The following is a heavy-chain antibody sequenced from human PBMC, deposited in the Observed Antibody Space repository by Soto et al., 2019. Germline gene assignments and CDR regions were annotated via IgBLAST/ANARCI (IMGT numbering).Heavy chain of an antibody. CDR3: AEATTWDY. CDR2: LSYDGNNK. Sequence: QVQLVESGGGVVQPGRSLRLSCAASGFTFSSYAMHWVRQAPGKGLEWVAVLSYDGNNKYYADSVKGRFTISRDNSKNTLYQKVNSLCAEDPAVDDGAEATTWDYWGQGTLVTVSS. V-gene: IGHV3-30*18. J-gene: IGHJ4*02. CDR1: GFTFSSYA.